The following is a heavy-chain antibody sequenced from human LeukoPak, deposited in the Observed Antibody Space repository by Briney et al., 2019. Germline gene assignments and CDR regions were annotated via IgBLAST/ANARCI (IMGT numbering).Heavy chain of an antibody. CDR2: ISSSSSYI. J-gene: IGHJ6*03. D-gene: IGHD1-1*01. CDR1: GFTFSSYS. CDR3: TTDAAGNYYYYYYYMDV. V-gene: IGHV3-21*03. Sequence: PGGSLRLSCAASGFTFSSYSMNWVRQAPGKGLEWVSSISSSSSYIYYADSGKGRFTISRDNAKNSLYLQMNSLKTEDTAVYYCTTDAAGNYYYYYYYMDVWGKGTTVTVSS.